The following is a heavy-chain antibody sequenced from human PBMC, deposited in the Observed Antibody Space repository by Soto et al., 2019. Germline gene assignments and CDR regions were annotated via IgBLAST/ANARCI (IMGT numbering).Heavy chain of an antibody. Sequence: QVQLVQSGAEVKKPVSSVKVSCKASGGTFSSYAISWVRQAPGQGLEWMGGTIPIFGTANYAQKFQGRVTITADEPTSKGYMELSSLRSDDTGVYYCARLRGETICGVVIPTDYFGIDVLGQGTTVTVSS. D-gene: IGHD3-3*01. V-gene: IGHV1-69*01. CDR3: ARLRGETICGVVIPTDYFGIDV. J-gene: IGHJ6*02. CDR2: TIPIFGTA. CDR1: GGTFSSYA.